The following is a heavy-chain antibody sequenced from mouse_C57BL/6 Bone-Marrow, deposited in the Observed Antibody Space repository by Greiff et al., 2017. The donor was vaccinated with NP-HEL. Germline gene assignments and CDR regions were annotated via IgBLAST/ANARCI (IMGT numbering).Heavy chain of an antibody. CDR2: INPSTGGT. J-gene: IGHJ4*01. Sequence: VQLQQSGPELVKPGASVKISCKASGYSFTGYYMNWVKQSPEKSLEWIGEINPSTGGTTYNQKFKAKATLTVDKSSSTAYMQLKSLTSEDSAVYYCARSENYDADAMDYWGQGTSVTVSS. CDR1: GYSFTGYY. D-gene: IGHD2-4*01. V-gene: IGHV1-42*01. CDR3: ARSENYDADAMDY.